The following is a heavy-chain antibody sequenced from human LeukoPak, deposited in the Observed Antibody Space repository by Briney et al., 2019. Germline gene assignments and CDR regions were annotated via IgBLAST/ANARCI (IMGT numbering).Heavy chain of an antibody. CDR3: AKDFRIGYSAHFDY. Sequence: GGSLRLSCVGSGFTFRSHAMSWVRQAPEKGLEFVSGIYENGGTTYYADSVKGRFSISRDNSQNTLYLQMDSLRGEDTAVYYCAKDFRIGYSAHFDYWGQGALVTVSS. V-gene: IGHV3-23*01. D-gene: IGHD2-21*01. J-gene: IGHJ4*02. CDR1: GFTFRSHA. CDR2: IYENGGTT.